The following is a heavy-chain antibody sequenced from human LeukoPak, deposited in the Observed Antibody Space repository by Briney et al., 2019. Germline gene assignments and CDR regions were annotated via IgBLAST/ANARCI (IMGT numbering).Heavy chain of an antibody. D-gene: IGHD6-13*01. CDR1: GFTFSSYA. CDR2: ISYDGSNK. V-gene: IGHV3-30-3*01. Sequence: PGGSLRLSCAASGFTFSSYAMHWVRQAPGKGLEWVAVISYDGSNKYYADSVKGRFTISRDNSKNTLYLQMNSLRAEDTAVYYCARGEPQQQLAFDYWGQGTLVTVSS. CDR3: ARGEPQQQLAFDY. J-gene: IGHJ4*02.